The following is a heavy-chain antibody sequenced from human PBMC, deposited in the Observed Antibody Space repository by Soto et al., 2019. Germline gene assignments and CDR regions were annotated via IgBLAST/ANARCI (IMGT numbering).Heavy chain of an antibody. CDR2: ISSSGSTI. CDR3: APHLDWFDP. CDR1: GFTFSSYE. V-gene: IGHV3-48*03. J-gene: IGHJ5*02. Sequence: EVQLVESGGGLVQPGGSLRLSCAASGFTFSSYEMNWVRQAPGKGLEWVSYISSSGSTIYYADSVKGRFTIARDNAKNSLYLQMNSLRAEDTSVYYCAPHLDWFDPWGQGTLVTVSS.